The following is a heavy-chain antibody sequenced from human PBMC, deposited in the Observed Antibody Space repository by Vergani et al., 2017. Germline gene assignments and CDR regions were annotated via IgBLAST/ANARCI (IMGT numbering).Heavy chain of an antibody. D-gene: IGHD5-18*01. CDR3: AKDGGYSYGYVGQKDYYGMDV. CDR1: GFTFSSYG. J-gene: IGHJ6*02. V-gene: IGHV3-30*02. CDR2: IRYDGSNK. Sequence: VQLVESGGGLVQPGRSLRLSCAASGFTFSSYGMHWVRQAPGKGLEWVAFIRYDGSNKYYADSVKGRFTISRDNSKNTLYLQMNSRRAEDTAVYYCAKDGGYSYGYVGQKDYYGMDVWSQGTTVTVSS.